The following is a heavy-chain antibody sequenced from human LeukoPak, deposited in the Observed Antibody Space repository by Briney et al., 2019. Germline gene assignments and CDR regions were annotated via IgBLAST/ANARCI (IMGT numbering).Heavy chain of an antibody. V-gene: IGHV4-34*01. J-gene: IGHJ4*02. CDR1: GGSFSGYY. CDR3: ARQTEQWLVLVY. Sequence: SETLSLTCAVYGGSFSGYYWSWIRQPPGKGLEWIGEINHSGSTNYNPSLKSRVTISVDTSKNQFSLKLSSVTTADTAVYYCARQTEQWLVLVYWGQGTLVTVSS. CDR2: INHSGST. D-gene: IGHD6-19*01.